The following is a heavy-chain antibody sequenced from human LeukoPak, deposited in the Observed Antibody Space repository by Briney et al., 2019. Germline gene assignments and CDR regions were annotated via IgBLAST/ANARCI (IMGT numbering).Heavy chain of an antibody. Sequence: ASVKLSCKVSGYTLTELSMHWVRQAPGNGLEWMGGFDPEDGETIYAQKFQGRVTMTEDPSTDTAYMELSSLRSEDTAVYYCATPRDLLGGRGGSSSFDYWGQGTLVTVSS. CDR2: FDPEDGET. V-gene: IGHV1-24*01. CDR3: ATPRDLLGGRGGSSSFDY. CDR1: GYTLTELS. D-gene: IGHD1-26*01. J-gene: IGHJ4*02.